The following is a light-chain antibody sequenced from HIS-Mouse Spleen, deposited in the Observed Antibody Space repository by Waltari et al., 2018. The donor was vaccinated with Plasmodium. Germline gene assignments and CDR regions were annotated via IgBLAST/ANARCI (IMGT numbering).Light chain of an antibody. V-gene: IGKV4-1*01. J-gene: IGKJ2*01. CDR3: QQYYSTPYT. Sequence: DIVMTQSPDSLPVSLAERATFNCKSSQSVLYSSNNKNYLAWYQQKPGQPPKLLIYWASTRASGVPDRFSGSGSGTDFTLTISSLQAEDVAVYYCQQYYSTPYTFGQGTKLEIK. CDR2: WAS. CDR1: QSVLYSSNNKNY.